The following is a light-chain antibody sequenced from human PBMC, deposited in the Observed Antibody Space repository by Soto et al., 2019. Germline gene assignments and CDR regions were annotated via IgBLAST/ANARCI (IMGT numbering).Light chain of an antibody. CDR3: QQYNSYSRLT. J-gene: IGKJ4*01. CDR2: KAS. V-gene: IGKV1-5*03. CDR1: QSISSW. Sequence: DLQMTQSPSTLSASVGDRVTITCRASQSISSWLAWYQQKPGKAPKLLIYKASSLESGVPSRFSGSGSGTEFTLTISSLQPDDFATYYCQQYNSYSRLTFGGGTKVEIK.